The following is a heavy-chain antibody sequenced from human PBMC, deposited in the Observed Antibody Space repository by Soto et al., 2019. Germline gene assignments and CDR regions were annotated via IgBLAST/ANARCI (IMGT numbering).Heavy chain of an antibody. V-gene: IGHV3-48*01. D-gene: IGHD7-27*01. CDR1: GFILSDCA. J-gene: IGHJ6*03. CDR3: ARDLSWGSNWYYYMDV. CDR2: ISSSSSVI. Sequence: EVQLVESGGGLVQPGGSLRLSCATSGFILSDCAMNWVRQAPGKGLEWVSYISSSSSVIDYADSVKGPFTVSRDNARNSLYLQMNSLRAEDTAVYYCARDLSWGSNWYYYMDVWGKGTTVTVSS.